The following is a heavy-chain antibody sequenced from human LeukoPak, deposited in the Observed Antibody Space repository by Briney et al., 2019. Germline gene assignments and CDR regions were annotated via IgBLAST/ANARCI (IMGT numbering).Heavy chain of an antibody. CDR1: GFIFDDYG. CDR2: INWNGGST. V-gene: IGHV3-20*04. Sequence: GGSLRLSCAASGFIFDDYGMSWVRQAPGKGLEWVSGINWNGGSTCYADSVKGRFTISRDNAKNSLYLQMNSLRAEDTALYYCARRGWTYYYYMDVWGKGTTVTISS. D-gene: IGHD2-15*01. CDR3: ARRGWTYYYYMDV. J-gene: IGHJ6*03.